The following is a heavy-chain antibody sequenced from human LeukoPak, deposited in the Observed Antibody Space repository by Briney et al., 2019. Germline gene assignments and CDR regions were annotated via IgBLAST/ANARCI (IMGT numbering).Heavy chain of an antibody. Sequence: GGSLRLSCAASGFTFSSYWMHWVRQAPGKGLVWVSRINSDGSSTSYADSVKGRFTISRDNAKNTLYLQMNSLRAEDTAVYHCARFTYYYGMDVWGQGTTVTVSS. CDR2: INSDGSST. V-gene: IGHV3-74*01. J-gene: IGHJ6*02. CDR1: GFTFSSYW. CDR3: ARFTYYYGMDV. D-gene: IGHD3-10*01.